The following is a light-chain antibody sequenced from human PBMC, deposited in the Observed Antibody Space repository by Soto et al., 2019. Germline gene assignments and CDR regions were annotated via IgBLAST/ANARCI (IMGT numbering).Light chain of an antibody. CDR1: QSVSSN. J-gene: IGKJ1*01. V-gene: IGKV3-15*01. Sequence: ETVMTQSPATLSVSPGERATLSCRASQSVSSNLAWYQQKPGQAPRLLIYGASTRATGIPARFSGSGSGTEFPLPISSLQSEDFAVYYCQQYNDWPPRWTFGQGTKVEIK. CDR2: GAS. CDR3: QQYNDWPPRWT.